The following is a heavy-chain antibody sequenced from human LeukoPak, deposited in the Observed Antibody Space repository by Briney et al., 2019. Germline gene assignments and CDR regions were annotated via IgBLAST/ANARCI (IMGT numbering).Heavy chain of an antibody. J-gene: IGHJ3*02. CDR3: ARDRAMVQITRHYGLAFDI. V-gene: IGHV1-69*13. CDR2: IIPIFGTA. CDR1: GGTFSSYA. Sequence: ASVKVSCKASGGTFSSYAISWVRQAPGQGLEWMGGIIPIFGTANYAQKFQGRVTITADESTSTAYMELSSLRSEDTAVYYCARDRAMVQITRHYGLAFDIWGQGTMVTVSS. D-gene: IGHD3-10*01.